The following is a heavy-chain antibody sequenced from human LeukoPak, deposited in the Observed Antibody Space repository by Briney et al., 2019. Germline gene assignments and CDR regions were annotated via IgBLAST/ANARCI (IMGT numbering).Heavy chain of an antibody. Sequence: SETLSLTCTVSGGSISSGDYYWSWIRQPPGKGLEWIGYIYYSGSNHYNPSLKSRVTISVDTSKNQFSLKLSSVTAADTAVYYCASRGRYWFDPWGQGTLVTVSS. V-gene: IGHV4-30-4*08. CDR2: IYYSGSN. CDR1: GGSISSGDYY. J-gene: IGHJ5*02. CDR3: ASRGRYWFDP.